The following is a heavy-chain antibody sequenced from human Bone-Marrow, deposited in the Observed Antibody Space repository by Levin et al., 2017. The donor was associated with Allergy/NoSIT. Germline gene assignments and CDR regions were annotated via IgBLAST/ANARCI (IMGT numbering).Heavy chain of an antibody. D-gene: IGHD6-13*01. V-gene: IGHV3-15*01. CDR3: TTYSSSWYYFDY. CDR2: IKSKADGGTT. CDR1: GITFSNAW. J-gene: IGHJ4*02. Sequence: SCAASGITFSNAWMSWARQAPGKGLEWVGRIKSKADGGTTEYAAPVKGRFTISRDDSKNTLYLQMNSLKTEDTAVYFCTTYSSSWYYFDYWGRGTLVTVSS.